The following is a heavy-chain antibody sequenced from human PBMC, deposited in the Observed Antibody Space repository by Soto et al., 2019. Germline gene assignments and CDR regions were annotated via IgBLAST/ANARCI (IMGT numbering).Heavy chain of an antibody. CDR3: AKDGVQKQQLPYYFDY. CDR2: ISYDGSNK. J-gene: IGHJ4*02. CDR1: GFTFSSYG. D-gene: IGHD6-13*01. V-gene: IGHV3-30*18. Sequence: PGGSLRLSCAASGFTFSSYGMHWVRQAPGKGLEWVAVISYDGSNKYYADSVKGRFTISRDNSKNTLYLQMNSLRAEDTAVYYWAKDGVQKQQLPYYFDYWGQGTLVTVSS.